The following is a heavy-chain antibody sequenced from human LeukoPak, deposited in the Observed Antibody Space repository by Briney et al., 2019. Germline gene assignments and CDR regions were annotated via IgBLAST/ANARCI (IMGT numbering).Heavy chain of an antibody. V-gene: IGHV3-43*02. CDR3: AKARTYYYDSSGLGY. D-gene: IGHD3-22*01. CDR1: GFTFGDYA. Sequence: GGSLRLSCAASGFTFGDYAMHWVRQAPGKGLEWVSLISGDGGSTYYADSVKGRFTISRDNSKNSLYLQMNSLRTEDTALYYCAKARTYYYDSSGLGYWGQGTLVTVSS. J-gene: IGHJ4*02. CDR2: ISGDGGST.